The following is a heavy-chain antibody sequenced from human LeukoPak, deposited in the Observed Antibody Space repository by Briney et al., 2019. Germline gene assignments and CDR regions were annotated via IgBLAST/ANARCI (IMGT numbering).Heavy chain of an antibody. V-gene: IGHV1-2*02. CDR3: ARAPPIEDEERAFDI. CDR2: INPNSGGT. J-gene: IGHJ3*02. CDR1: GYTFTGYY. D-gene: IGHD5-24*01. Sequence: GASVKVSCKASGYTFTGYYMHWVRQAPGQGLEWMGWINPNSGGTNYAQKFQGRVTMTRDTSISTAYMELSRLRSDDTAVYYCARAPPIEDEERAFDIWGQGTMVTVSS.